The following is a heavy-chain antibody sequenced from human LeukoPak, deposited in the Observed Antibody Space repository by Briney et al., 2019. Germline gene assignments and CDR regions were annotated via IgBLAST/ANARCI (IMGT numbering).Heavy chain of an antibody. D-gene: IGHD4-11*01. CDR2: IWYGGSNK. V-gene: IGHV3-30*02. Sequence: GGSLRLSCAASGFTFSSYGMHWVHQAPGKGLEWVAVIWYGGSNKYYADSVKGRFTISRDNSKNTLYLQMNSLRAEDTAVYYCAKEGESKYRNYAFDYWGQGTLVTVSP. CDR1: GFTFSSYG. CDR3: AKEGESKYRNYAFDY. J-gene: IGHJ4*02.